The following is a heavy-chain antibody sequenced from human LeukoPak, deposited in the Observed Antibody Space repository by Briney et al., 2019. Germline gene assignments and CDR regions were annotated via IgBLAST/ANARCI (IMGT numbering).Heavy chain of an antibody. CDR2: ISGSGGST. D-gene: IGHD5-18*01. V-gene: IGHV3-23*01. Sequence: GGSLRLSCAASGFTFSSYAMSWVRQAPGKGLEWVSAISGSGGSTYYADSVKGRFAISRDNSKNTLYLQMNSLRAEDTAVYYCARDRNGYSYGYYYYYYYRDVWGKGPTVTIS. J-gene: IGHJ6*03. CDR3: ARDRNGYSYGYYYYYYYRDV. CDR1: GFTFSSYA.